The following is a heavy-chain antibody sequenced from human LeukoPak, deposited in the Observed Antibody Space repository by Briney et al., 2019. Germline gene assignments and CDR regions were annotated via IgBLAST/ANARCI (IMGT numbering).Heavy chain of an antibody. V-gene: IGHV3-23*01. CDR1: GFTFSSYA. D-gene: IGHD6-6*01. Sequence: GGSLRLSCAASGFTFSSYAMSWVRQAPGKGVEGVSAISGSGGSTYYADSVKGRFTISRDNSKTTLYLQMNSLRAEDTAVYYCALSSSPCCFDYWGQGTLVTVSS. CDR3: ALSSSPCCFDY. J-gene: IGHJ4*02. CDR2: ISGSGGST.